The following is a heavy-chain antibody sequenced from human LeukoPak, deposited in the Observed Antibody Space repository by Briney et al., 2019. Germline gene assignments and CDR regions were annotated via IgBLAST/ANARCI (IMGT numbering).Heavy chain of an antibody. CDR2: VYYSENT. CDR1: GGSISGYY. J-gene: IGHJ4*02. D-gene: IGHD1-20*01. V-gene: IGHV4-59*08. Sequence: PSETLSLTCSVSGGSISGYYWSWIRQPPGKELERIGYVYYSENTKYNPSLESRVTISLDTSKNQFSLRLNSVTTADTAVYFCTRRVAITGTPKAYFDYWGQGILVTASS. CDR3: TRRVAITGTPKAYFDY.